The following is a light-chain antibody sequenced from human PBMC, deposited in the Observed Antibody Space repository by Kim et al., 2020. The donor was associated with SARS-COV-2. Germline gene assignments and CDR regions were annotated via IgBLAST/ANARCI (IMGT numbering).Light chain of an antibody. J-gene: IGLJ1*01. V-gene: IGLV1-47*01. Sequence: PGQRVTISCSGGSSDIGSNYVYWYQQLPGTAPKVLIYSDTQRPSGVPDRFSGSKSGTSASLAISGLRSEDEADYYCAAWDDSLRGVFGTGTKVTVL. CDR1: SSDIGSNY. CDR3: AAWDDSLRGV. CDR2: SDT.